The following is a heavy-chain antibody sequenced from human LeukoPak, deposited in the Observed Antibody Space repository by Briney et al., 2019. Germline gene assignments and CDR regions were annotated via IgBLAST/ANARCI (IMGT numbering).Heavy chain of an antibody. CDR1: GFTFSNYA. CDR3: ARDSHARGIAVAGSYYFDY. CDR2: ITSSSSYV. Sequence: GGSLRLSCAASGFTFSNYAMDWVRQAPGKGLEWVSSITSSSSYVFYADSVKGRFTISRDNAKNSLYLQMNSLRAEDTAVYYCARDSHARGIAVAGSYYFDYWGQGTLVTVSS. V-gene: IGHV3-21*01. J-gene: IGHJ4*02. D-gene: IGHD6-19*01.